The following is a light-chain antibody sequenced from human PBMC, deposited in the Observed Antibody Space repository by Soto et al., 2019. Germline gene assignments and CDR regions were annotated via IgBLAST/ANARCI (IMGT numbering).Light chain of an antibody. CDR3: AAWDDSLSGL. V-gene: IGLV2-14*01. J-gene: IGLJ2*01. Sequence: QSVLTQPASVSGSPGQSITISCTGTTSDVGGYKYVSWYQQYPGKAPKVIIYEVTNRPSGVSNRFSGSKSGNTASLTISGLQAEDEADYYCAAWDDSLSGLFGGGTKLTVL. CDR2: EVT. CDR1: TSDVGGYKY.